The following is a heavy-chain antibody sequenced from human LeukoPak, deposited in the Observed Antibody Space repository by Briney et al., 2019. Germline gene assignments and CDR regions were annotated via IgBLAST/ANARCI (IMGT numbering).Heavy chain of an antibody. V-gene: IGHV4-34*01. CDR1: GGSFSGYY. Sequence: SETLSLTCALDGGSFSGYYWSWIRQPARKGLGLVGEINHSGSTKYNPSLKSRVSMSVDTSKNQFSLKLSSVTAADTAVYYCARMGVGATADAFDIWGQGTLVTVSS. J-gene: IGHJ3*02. CDR2: INHSGST. CDR3: ARMGVGATADAFDI. D-gene: IGHD1-26*01.